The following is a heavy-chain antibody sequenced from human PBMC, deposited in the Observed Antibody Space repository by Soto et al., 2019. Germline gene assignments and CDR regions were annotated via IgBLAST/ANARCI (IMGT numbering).Heavy chain of an antibody. D-gene: IGHD6-13*01. J-gene: IGHJ4*02. CDR1: GYSFTSYW. CDR2: IYPGDSDT. Sequence: GESLKISCKGSGYSFTSYWIGWLRQVPGKVLEWMGIIYPGDSDTRYSPSFQGQVTISADKSISTAYLQWSSLKASDTAMYYCASRGSSSWYNYWGQRPMVTVSS. V-gene: IGHV5-51*01. CDR3: ASRGSSSWYNY.